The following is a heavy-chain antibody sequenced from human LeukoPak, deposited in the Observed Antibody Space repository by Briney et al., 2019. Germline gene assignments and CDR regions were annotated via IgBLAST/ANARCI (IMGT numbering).Heavy chain of an antibody. CDR2: ISSSGSTI. CDR1: GFTFSDYY. Sequence: GGSLRLSCAASGFTFSDYYMSWIRQAPGKGLEWVSYISSSGSTIYYAGSVKGRFTISRDNAKNSLYLQMNSLRAEDTAVYYCARGMDFWSGRRGYFDYWGQGTLVTVSS. D-gene: IGHD3-3*01. V-gene: IGHV3-11*01. J-gene: IGHJ4*02. CDR3: ARGMDFWSGRRGYFDY.